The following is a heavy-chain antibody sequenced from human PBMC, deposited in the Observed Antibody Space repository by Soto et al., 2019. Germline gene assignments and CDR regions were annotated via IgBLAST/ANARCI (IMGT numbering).Heavy chain of an antibody. CDR1: GFSFSHYG. V-gene: IGHV3-48*03. CDR3: ARDRAAVGY. J-gene: IGHJ4*02. Sequence: EVQLVESGGGLVQPGGSLRLSCAASGFSFSHYGMNWVRQAPGKGLEWVAYISSGGNIIHYADSVRGRFTVSRDNPRNSLFLQMYIPRVEDTALYYCARDRAAVGYWGQGTLVTVSS. D-gene: IGHD6-13*01. CDR2: ISSGGNII.